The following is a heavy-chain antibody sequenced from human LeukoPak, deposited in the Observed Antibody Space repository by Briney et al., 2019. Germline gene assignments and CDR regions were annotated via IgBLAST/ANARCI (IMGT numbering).Heavy chain of an antibody. D-gene: IGHD3-22*01. V-gene: IGHV3-23*01. Sequence: GGSLRLSCAASGFTFTNYAMTWVRQAPGKGLEWVSVIGASGAGTYYSDSVKCRFTVSRDNSQNTLFLHMSSLRAEDTAVYFCARRPRDTSGYYLGAFHDWGQGTTVTVSS. CDR3: ARRPRDTSGYYLGAFHD. J-gene: IGHJ3*01. CDR2: IGASGAGT. CDR1: GFTFTNYA.